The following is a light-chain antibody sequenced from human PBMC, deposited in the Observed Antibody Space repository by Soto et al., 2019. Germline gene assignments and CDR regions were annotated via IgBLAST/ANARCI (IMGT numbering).Light chain of an antibody. V-gene: IGKV3D-20*02. CDR3: QQRSNWL. CDR2: DAS. Sequence: EIFLTQSPVTRSLSPVERATLSCRASQSVSSSYLAWYQQKPGQAPRLLIYDASNRATGIPARFSGSGSGTDFTLTISSLEPEDFAVYYCQQRSNWLFGPGTKVDIK. J-gene: IGKJ3*01. CDR1: QSVSSSY.